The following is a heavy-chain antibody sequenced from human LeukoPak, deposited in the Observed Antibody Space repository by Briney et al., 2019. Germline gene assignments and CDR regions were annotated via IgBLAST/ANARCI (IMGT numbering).Heavy chain of an antibody. V-gene: IGHV3-23*01. J-gene: IGHJ4*02. CDR2: ISSSDANT. D-gene: IGHD1-14*01. CDR3: AIREPIGY. Sequence: GGSLRLSCAVSGFTFRNYAMYWVRQAPGKGLEWVSAISSSDANTYYADSVKGRFTISRDNSKNTLYLQMNSLRAEDTALYYCAIREPIGYWGQGTLVTVSS. CDR1: GFTFRNYA.